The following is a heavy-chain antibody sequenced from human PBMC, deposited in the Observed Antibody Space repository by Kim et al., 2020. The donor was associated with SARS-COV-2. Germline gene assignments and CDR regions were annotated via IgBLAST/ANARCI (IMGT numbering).Heavy chain of an antibody. Sequence: SETLSLTCTVSGGSISSSSYYWGWIRQPPGKGLEWIGSIYYSGSTYYNPSLKSRVTISVDTSKNQFSLKLSSVTAADTAVYYCVVEHGGSSETNGDNWFDPWGQGTLVTVSS. D-gene: IGHD1-26*01. CDR3: VVEHGGSSETNGDNWFDP. CDR2: IYYSGST. CDR1: GGSISSSSYY. J-gene: IGHJ5*02. V-gene: IGHV4-39*01.